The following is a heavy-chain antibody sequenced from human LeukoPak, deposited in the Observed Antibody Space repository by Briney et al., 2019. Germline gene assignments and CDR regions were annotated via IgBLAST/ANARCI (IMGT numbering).Heavy chain of an antibody. CDR1: GYTFTGYY. V-gene: IGHV1-2*02. CDR2: INPNSGGT. CDR3: ARGTDYWFDP. Sequence: GASVRVTCKASGYTFTGYYMHWVRQAPGQGLEWMGWINPNSGGTNYAQKFQGRVTMTRGTSISTAYMELSRLRSDDTAVYYCARGTDYWFDPWGQGTLVTVSS. J-gene: IGHJ5*02.